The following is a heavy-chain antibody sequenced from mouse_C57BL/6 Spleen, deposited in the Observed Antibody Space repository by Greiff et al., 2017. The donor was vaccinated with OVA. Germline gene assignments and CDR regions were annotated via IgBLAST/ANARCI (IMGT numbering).Heavy chain of an antibody. CDR1: GYAFTNYL. CDR3: ARSTGSFDY. V-gene: IGHV1-54*01. D-gene: IGHD4-1*02. Sequence: LEESGAELVRPGTSVKVSCKASGYAFTNYLIEWVKQRPGQGLEWIGVINPGSGGTNYNEKFKGKATLTADKSSSTAYMQLSSLTSEDSAVYFLARSTGSFDYWGQGTTLTVSS. J-gene: IGHJ2*01. CDR2: INPGSGGT.